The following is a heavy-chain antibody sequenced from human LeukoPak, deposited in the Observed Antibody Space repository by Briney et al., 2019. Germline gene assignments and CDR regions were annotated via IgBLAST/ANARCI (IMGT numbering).Heavy chain of an antibody. Sequence: GGSLRLSCAASGFTVSSNYMSWVRQAPGKGLEWVSVIYSGGSTYYADSVKGRFTISRHNSKNTMYLQMNSLRAEDTAVYYCARVEEATTFNPWGQGTLVTVSS. D-gene: IGHD1-1*01. J-gene: IGHJ5*02. V-gene: IGHV3-66*01. CDR3: ARVEEATTFNP. CDR1: GFTVSSNY. CDR2: IYSGGST.